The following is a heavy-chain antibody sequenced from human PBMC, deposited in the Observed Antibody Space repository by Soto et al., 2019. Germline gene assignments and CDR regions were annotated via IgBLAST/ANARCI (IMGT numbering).Heavy chain of an antibody. D-gene: IGHD3-3*01. Sequence: SETLSLTCTVSGGSISSYYWSWIRQPPGKGLEWIGYIYYSGSTNYNPSLKSRVTISVDTSKNQFSLKLSSVTAADTAVYYCARDKDFWSGEDYYMDVWGKGTTVTVSS. CDR2: IYYSGST. CDR1: GGSISSYY. V-gene: IGHV4-59*01. CDR3: ARDKDFWSGEDYYMDV. J-gene: IGHJ6*03.